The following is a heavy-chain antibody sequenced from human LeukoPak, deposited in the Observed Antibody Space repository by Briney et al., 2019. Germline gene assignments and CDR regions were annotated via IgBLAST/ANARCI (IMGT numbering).Heavy chain of an antibody. CDR1: GDSVSSHSAA. CDR2: TYYRSTWSN. V-gene: IGHV6-1*01. Sequence: SQTLSLTCVISGDSVSSHSAAWNWIRQSPSRGLEWLGRTYYRSTWSNEYEVSVQSRITINPDTSRNQFSLQLSSVPPEDTAVYYCARDQGGFDSWGQGILVTVSS. J-gene: IGHJ4*01. D-gene: IGHD2-15*01. CDR3: ARDQGGFDS.